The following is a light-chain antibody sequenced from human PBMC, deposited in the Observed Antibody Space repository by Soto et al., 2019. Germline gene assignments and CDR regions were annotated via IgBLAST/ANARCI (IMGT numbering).Light chain of an antibody. CDR1: QSVRTY. V-gene: IGKV3-11*01. CDR3: QQRSNWPLT. J-gene: IGKJ4*01. Sequence: EIVLTQSPATLSLSPGERATVSCRASQSVRTYLAWYQQKPGQAPRLLIYDASNRATGIPARFIGSGSGTDFTLTISIREPEDFAVYYCQQRSNWPLTFGGGTKMEIK. CDR2: DAS.